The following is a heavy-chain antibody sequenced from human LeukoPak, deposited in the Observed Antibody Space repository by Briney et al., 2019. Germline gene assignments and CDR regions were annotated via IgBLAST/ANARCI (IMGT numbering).Heavy chain of an antibody. D-gene: IGHD5-24*01. Sequence: GGSLRLSCAASGFAFSTYWMTWVRQAPGKGLEWVAIIKPDGSEKYYVDSVKGRFTISRDNAENSLFLQMNGLRPEDTAVFYCARGQYTDGLSYWGQGTLVTVSS. CDR2: IKPDGSEK. V-gene: IGHV3-7*01. CDR3: ARGQYTDGLSY. J-gene: IGHJ4*02. CDR1: GFAFSTYW.